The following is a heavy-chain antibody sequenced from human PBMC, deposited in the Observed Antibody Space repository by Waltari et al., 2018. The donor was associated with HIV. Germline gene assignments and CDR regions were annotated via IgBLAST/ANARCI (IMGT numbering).Heavy chain of an antibody. D-gene: IGHD6-19*01. V-gene: IGHV1-58*01. CDR2: IIVGSGHT. CDR1: GFTFSTSA. J-gene: IGHJ5*02. Sequence: QMQVVQSGPEVKKPGTSVKVSCKASGFTFSTSAFQWVRQARGQRLEWIGWIIVGSGHTNYAPQLQDRLTITSDVSTSTVYMELSSLRVEDTAVYYCAAERYSGGCCWFDPWGQGTLVTVSP. CDR3: AAERYSGGCCWFDP.